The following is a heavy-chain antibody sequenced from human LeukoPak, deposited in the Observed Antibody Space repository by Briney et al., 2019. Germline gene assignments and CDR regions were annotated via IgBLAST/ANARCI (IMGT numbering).Heavy chain of an antibody. CDR3: ARALTRLPVDY. J-gene: IGHJ4*02. V-gene: IGHV1-69*04. Sequence: SVKVSCKASGGTFSSYAISWVRQAPGQGLEWMGRIIPILGIANYAQKFQGRVTITADKSTSTAYMELSSLRSEDMAVYYCARALTRLPVDYWGQGTLVTVSS. CDR2: IIPILGIA. D-gene: IGHD4-11*01. CDR1: GGTFSSYA.